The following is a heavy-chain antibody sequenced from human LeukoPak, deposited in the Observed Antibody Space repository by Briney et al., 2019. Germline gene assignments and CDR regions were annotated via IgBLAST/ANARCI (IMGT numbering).Heavy chain of an antibody. Sequence: ASVKVSCKASDYPFTTYGITWVRQAPGQGLEWMGWISTSNGSTSYSERFQGRVIMTADTSTRTAYMELRGLRSDDTAVYYCARVAPDALLVWFGEYDLWGRGTLVTVSS. D-gene: IGHD3-10*01. CDR1: DYPFTTYG. V-gene: IGHV1-18*01. J-gene: IGHJ5*02. CDR2: ISTSNGST. CDR3: ARVAPDALLVWFGEYDL.